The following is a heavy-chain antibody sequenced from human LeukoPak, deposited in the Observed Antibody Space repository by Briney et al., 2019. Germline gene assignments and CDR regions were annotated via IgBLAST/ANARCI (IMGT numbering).Heavy chain of an antibody. D-gene: IGHD3-9*01. J-gene: IGHJ5*02. CDR1: GGSISSYY. CDR3: ARANILTGYYYNWFDP. CDR2: IYYSGST. Sequence: SETLSLTCTVSGGSISSYYWSWIRQPLGKGLEWIGYIYYSGSTNYNPSLKSRVTISVDTSKNQFSLKLSSVTAADTAVYYCARANILTGYYYNWFDPWGQGTLVTVSS. V-gene: IGHV4-59*01.